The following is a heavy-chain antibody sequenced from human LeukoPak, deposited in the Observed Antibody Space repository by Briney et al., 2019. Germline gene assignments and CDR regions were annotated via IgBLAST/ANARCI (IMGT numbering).Heavy chain of an antibody. Sequence: GGSLRLSCEASGFTFSSYGIHWVRQAAGKGLEWVVVISYDGSNKYYADSVKGRFTISRDNSKNTLYLQMNSLRAEDTAVYYCAKEPHYYYDSSGYYDYWGQGTLVTVCS. V-gene: IGHV3-30*18. CDR1: GFTFSSYG. D-gene: IGHD3-22*01. CDR2: ISYDGSNK. CDR3: AKEPHYYYDSSGYYDY. J-gene: IGHJ4*02.